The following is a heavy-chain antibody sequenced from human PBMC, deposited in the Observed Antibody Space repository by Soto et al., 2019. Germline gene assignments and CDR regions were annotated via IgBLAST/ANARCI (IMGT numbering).Heavy chain of an antibody. D-gene: IGHD6-6*01. CDR2: ILFDGRSQ. CDR3: ARDLPEYSTWHDDLDI. CDR1: GFTFSNYG. Sequence: PGGSLRLSCASSGFTFSNYGMHWVRQAPGKGLEWVGDILFDGRSQNYADSVKGRFTISRDNAKNTLFLQMNSLRAEDTAVYFCARDLPEYSTWHDDLDIWGQGKMVIV. J-gene: IGHJ3*02. V-gene: IGHV3-33*05.